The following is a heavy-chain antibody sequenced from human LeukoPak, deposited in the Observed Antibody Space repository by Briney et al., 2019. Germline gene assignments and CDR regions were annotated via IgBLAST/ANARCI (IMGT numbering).Heavy chain of an antibody. CDR2: IYHTGNT. D-gene: IGHD6-13*01. CDR1: GGSISSGDYS. J-gene: IGHJ4*02. Sequence: SETLSLTCAVSGGSISSGDYSWSWIRQPPGNGLEWIGYIYHTGNTNYNPSLKSRVTVSVARSKNQFSLRLSSVTAADTAVYYCARARESMATAGSYFDYWGQGTLVTVSS. V-gene: IGHV4-30-2*01. CDR3: ARARESMATAGSYFDY.